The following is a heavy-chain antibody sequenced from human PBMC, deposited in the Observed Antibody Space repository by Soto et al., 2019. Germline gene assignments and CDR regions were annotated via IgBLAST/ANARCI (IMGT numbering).Heavy chain of an antibody. CDR2: LYYSGRT. CDR1: GGSISSYY. J-gene: IGHJ3*02. Sequence: QVQLQASGPGLVKPSETLSLTCTVSGGSISSYYWSWLRQPPGKGLEWIGYLYYSGRTNYNPSLKSRVTISVDTSKNQVSLKLSSVTAADTAVYYCARSGGSSTSCARRHAFDIWGQGTMVTVSS. CDR3: ARSGGSSTSCARRHAFDI. V-gene: IGHV4-59*01. D-gene: IGHD2-2*01.